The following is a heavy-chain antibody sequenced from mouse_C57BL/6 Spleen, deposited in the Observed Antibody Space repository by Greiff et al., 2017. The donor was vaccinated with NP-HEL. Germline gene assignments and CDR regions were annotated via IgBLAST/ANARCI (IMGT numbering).Heavy chain of an antibody. CDR1: GYAFSSSW. CDR2: IYPGDGDT. V-gene: IGHV1-82*01. Sequence: VQLQESGPELVKPGASVKISCTASGYAFSSSWMNWVKQRPGKGLEWIGRIYPGDGDTNYNGKFKGKATLTADKSSSTAYMQLSSLTSEDSAVYFSARRSYYYGSGWFDYWGQGTTLTVSA. D-gene: IGHD1-1*01. J-gene: IGHJ2*01. CDR3: ARRSYYYGSGWFDY.